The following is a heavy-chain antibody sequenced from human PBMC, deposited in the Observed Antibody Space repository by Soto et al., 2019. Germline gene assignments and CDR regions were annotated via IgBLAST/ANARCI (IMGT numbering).Heavy chain of an antibody. V-gene: IGHV3-72*01. Sequence: EVQLVESGGGLVQPGGSLRLSCAASGFTFSDHYMDWGRQAPGKGLEWVGRTRNKANSYSTGDAASVKGRFTISRDDSKNSLYLQMNSLKTEDTAVYYCARVALRGDPLKYSDYLGQGTLVTVSS. CDR3: ARVALRGDPLKYSDY. J-gene: IGHJ4*02. D-gene: IGHD4-17*01. CDR2: TRNKANSYST. CDR1: GFTFSDHY.